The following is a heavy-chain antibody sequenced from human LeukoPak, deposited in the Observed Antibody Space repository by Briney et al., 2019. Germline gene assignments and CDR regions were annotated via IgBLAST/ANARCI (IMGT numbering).Heavy chain of an antibody. CDR2: ISAYNGNT. Sequence: ASVKVSCKASGYTFTSYGISWVRQAPGQGLEWMGWISAYNGNTNYAQTLQGRVTMTTDTSTSTAYMELRSLRSDDTAVYYCERVKRYGPNWFDPWGQGTLVTVSS. J-gene: IGHJ5*02. CDR1: GYTFTSYG. D-gene: IGHD2-15*01. CDR3: ERVKRYGPNWFDP. V-gene: IGHV1-18*04.